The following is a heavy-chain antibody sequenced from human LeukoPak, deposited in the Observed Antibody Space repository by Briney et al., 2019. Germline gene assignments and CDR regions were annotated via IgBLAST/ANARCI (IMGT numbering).Heavy chain of an antibody. CDR2: IYHSGRT. D-gene: IGHD2-8*01. Sequence: SETLSLTCTVSGYSISSGYYWGWIRQPPGKGLEWIGSIYHSGRTYYNPSLKSRVTISVDTSKNQFSLKLSSVTAADTAVYYCASGLYEPGAFDIWGQGTMVTVSS. V-gene: IGHV4-38-2*02. CDR3: ASGLYEPGAFDI. J-gene: IGHJ3*02. CDR1: GYSISSGYY.